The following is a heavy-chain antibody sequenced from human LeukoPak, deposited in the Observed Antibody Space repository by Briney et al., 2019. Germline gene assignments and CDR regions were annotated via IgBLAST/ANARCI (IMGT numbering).Heavy chain of an antibody. J-gene: IGHJ5*02. V-gene: IGHV4-30-4*08. Sequence: SQTLSLTCTVSGGSISSGDYYWSWIRQPPGKGLEGIGYIYYSGSTYYNPSLKSRVTISVDTSKNQFSLKLSSVTAADTAVYYCARSTVTTHNNWFDPWGQGTLVTVSS. D-gene: IGHD4-17*01. CDR1: GGSISSGDYY. CDR2: IYYSGST. CDR3: ARSTVTTHNNWFDP.